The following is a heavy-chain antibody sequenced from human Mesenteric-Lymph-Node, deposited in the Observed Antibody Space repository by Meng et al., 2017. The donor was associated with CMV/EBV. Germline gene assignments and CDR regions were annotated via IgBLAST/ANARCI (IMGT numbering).Heavy chain of an antibody. CDR2: IYSGGDT. D-gene: IGHD2-2*01. V-gene: IGHV3-53*01. Sequence: GGSLRLSCAASGFTVNNNFLSWVRQAPGKGLEWVSVIYSGGDTYYADSVKGRFTISRDNSKNTLDLQMNSLRAEDTPVYYCARDTVPAGARAFDIWGQGTMVTVSS. CDR3: ARDTVPAGARAFDI. J-gene: IGHJ3*02. CDR1: GFTVNNNF.